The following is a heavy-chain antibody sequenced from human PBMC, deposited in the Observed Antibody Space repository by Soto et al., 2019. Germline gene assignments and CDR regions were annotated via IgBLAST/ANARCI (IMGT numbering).Heavy chain of an antibody. CDR2: INYDGSTT. CDR3: ARVARGAWGVFDS. Sequence: EVQLVESGGGLVQPGASLRLSCAASGFTFSSYWMHWVRQAPGKGLVWVSRINYDGSTTGYADAVKGRFTISRDNAKDTGYLEMNSLTAEDTAVSYCARVARGAWGVFDSWGQGTLVTVSS. V-gene: IGHV3-74*01. D-gene: IGHD3-16*01. CDR1: GFTFSSYW. J-gene: IGHJ4*02.